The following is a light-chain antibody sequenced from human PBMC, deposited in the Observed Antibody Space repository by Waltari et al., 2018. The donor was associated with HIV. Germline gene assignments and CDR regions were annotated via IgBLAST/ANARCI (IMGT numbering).Light chain of an antibody. CDR3: QQYNSYSYT. Sequence: DIQMTQSPSTLSASVGDRVTITCRASQSISSWLAWYQQKPGTAPKLLLYKSSSLESGVPSRFSGSGSGTEVTLTISSLQPDDFATYYCQQYNSYSYTFGQGTKLEIK. CDR2: KSS. J-gene: IGKJ2*01. V-gene: IGKV1-5*03. CDR1: QSISSW.